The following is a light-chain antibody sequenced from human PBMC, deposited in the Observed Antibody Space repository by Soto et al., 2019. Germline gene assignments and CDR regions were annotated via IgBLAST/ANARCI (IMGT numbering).Light chain of an antibody. CDR1: SSDVGAYNY. V-gene: IGLV2-14*01. J-gene: IGLJ1*01. CDR3: SSYTSSSTPYV. Sequence: QSALTQPASVSGSPGQSITISCTGTSSDVGAYNYVSWYQQHPGKAPKLMIYDVSNRPSGVSNRFSGSKSGNTASLTISGLQAEVEADYYCSSYTSSSTPYVFGTGTKLTVL. CDR2: DVS.